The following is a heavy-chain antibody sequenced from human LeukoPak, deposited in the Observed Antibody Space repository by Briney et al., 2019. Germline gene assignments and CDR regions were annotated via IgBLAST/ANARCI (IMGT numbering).Heavy chain of an antibody. CDR1: GFTFDDYA. CDR3: AKDIRFRAVAGQFDY. J-gene: IGHJ4*02. Sequence: GGSLRPSCAASGFTFDDYAMHWVRQAPGKGLEWVSLISGDGGSTYYADSAKGRFTISRDNSKNSLYLQMNSLRTEDTALYYCAKDIRFRAVAGQFDYWGQGTLVTVSS. V-gene: IGHV3-43*02. D-gene: IGHD6-19*01. CDR2: ISGDGGST.